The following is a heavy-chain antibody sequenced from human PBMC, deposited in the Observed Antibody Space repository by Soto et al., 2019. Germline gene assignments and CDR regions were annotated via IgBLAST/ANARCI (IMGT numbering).Heavy chain of an antibody. CDR3: AKDHRGADYYDSSGYCDY. Sequence: ESGGGVVQPGRSLRLSCAASGFTFSSYGMHWVRQAPGKGLEWVAVISYDGSNKYYADSVKGRFTISRDNSKNTLYLQMNSLGAEDTAVYYCAKDHRGADYYDSSGYCDYWGQGTLVTVSS. V-gene: IGHV3-30*18. D-gene: IGHD3-22*01. CDR1: GFTFSSYG. J-gene: IGHJ4*02. CDR2: ISYDGSNK.